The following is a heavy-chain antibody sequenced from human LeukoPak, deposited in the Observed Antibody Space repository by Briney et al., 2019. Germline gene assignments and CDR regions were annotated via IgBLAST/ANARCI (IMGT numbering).Heavy chain of an antibody. CDR1: GFTFSSYA. D-gene: IGHD3-22*01. V-gene: IGHV3-23*01. CDR2: ISGSGGST. J-gene: IGHJ4*02. Sequence: GGSLRLSCEASGFTFSSYAMSWVRQAPGKGLEWVSAISGSGGSTYYADSVKGRFTISRDNSKNTLYLQMNSLRAEDTAVYYCAKASAMIVVVSKHFDYWGQGTLVTVSS. CDR3: AKASAMIVVVSKHFDY.